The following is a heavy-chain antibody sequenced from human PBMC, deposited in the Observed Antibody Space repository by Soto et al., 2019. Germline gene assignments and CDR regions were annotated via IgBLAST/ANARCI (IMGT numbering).Heavy chain of an antibody. D-gene: IGHD3-3*01. CDR1: GFTFSSYA. CDR3: ARGYILEWFPFDY. Sequence: WGSLRLSCAASGFTFSSYAMHWVRQAPGKGLEWVAVISYDGSNKYYADSVKGRFTISRDNSKNTLYLQMNSLRAEDTAVYYCARGYILEWFPFDYWGQGTLVTVSS. J-gene: IGHJ4*02. CDR2: ISYDGSNK. V-gene: IGHV3-30-3*01.